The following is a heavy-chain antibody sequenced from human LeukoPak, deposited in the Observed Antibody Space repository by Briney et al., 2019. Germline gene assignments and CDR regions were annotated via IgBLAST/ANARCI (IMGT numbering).Heavy chain of an antibody. Sequence: ASVKVSCKTFGFSFSTFYIHWLRRAPGQGLEWMGIIHPNGFITSYAQRFKGRVSMTRDPSTSTVYMELNSLIFDDTAVYYCARTRSSSGYLDVWGTGITVTVSS. CDR2: IHPNGFIT. CDR3: ARTRSSSGYLDV. D-gene: IGHD3-10*01. J-gene: IGHJ6*03. CDR1: GFSFSTFY. V-gene: IGHV1-46*01.